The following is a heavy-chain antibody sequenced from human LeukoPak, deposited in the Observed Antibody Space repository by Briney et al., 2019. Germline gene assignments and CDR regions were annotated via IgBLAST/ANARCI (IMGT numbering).Heavy chain of an antibody. CDR1: GGSISSYY. Sequence: SETLSLTCTVSGGSISSYYWSWIRQPAGKGLEWIGRIYTSGSTNYNPSLKSRVTMSVDTSKNQFSLKLSSVTAADTAVYYCARSCYDYVWGSYRHFYFDYWGQGTLVTVSS. CDR3: ARSCYDYVWGSYRHFYFDY. V-gene: IGHV4-4*07. J-gene: IGHJ4*02. D-gene: IGHD3-16*02. CDR2: IYTSGST.